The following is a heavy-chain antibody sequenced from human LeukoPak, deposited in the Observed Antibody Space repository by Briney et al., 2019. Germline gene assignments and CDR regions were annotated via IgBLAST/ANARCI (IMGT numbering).Heavy chain of an antibody. D-gene: IGHD3-16*01. J-gene: IGHJ4*02. V-gene: IGHV3-53*04. CDR3: ARRGRGAYYFDY. CDR1: GFTFSSYA. CDR2: IYSGGST. Sequence: PGGSLRLSCAASGFTFSSYAMSWVRQAPGKGLEWVSVIYSGGSTYYADSVKGRFTISRHNSKNTLYLQMNSLRAEDTAVYYCARRGRGAYYFDYWGQGTLVTVSS.